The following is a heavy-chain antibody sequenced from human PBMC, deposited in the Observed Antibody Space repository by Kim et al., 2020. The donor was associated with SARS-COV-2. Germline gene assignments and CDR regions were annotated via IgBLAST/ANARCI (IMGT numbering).Heavy chain of an antibody. V-gene: IGHV4-31*02. D-gene: IGHD4-17*01. J-gene: IGHJ4*02. Sequence: SYSPCLKSRVTISVDTYKNQFSLKLSTVTAADSSVYYCARDHSDGGYFDYWGQGTLVTVSS. CDR3: ARDHSDGGYFDY.